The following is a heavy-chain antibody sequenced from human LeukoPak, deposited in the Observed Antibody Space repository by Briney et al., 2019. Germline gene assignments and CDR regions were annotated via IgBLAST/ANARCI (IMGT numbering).Heavy chain of an antibody. CDR3: AREVSEGFDF. V-gene: IGHV3-21*01. J-gene: IGHJ4*02. D-gene: IGHD3-22*01. Sequence: GGSLRLSCTASGFTFSGYSMNWVRQAPGKGLEWVSSFGTRSTSIYHAGSVKGRLAISRDNAKNSLYLQMNSLRAEDTALYYCAREVSEGFDFWGQGTLVTVSS. CDR1: GFTFSGYS. CDR2: FGTRSTSI.